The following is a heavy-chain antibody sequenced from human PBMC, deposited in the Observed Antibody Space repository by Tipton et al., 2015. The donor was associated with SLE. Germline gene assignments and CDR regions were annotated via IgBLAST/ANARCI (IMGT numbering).Heavy chain of an antibody. CDR2: IYYSGRT. J-gene: IGHJ4*02. CDR1: GGSISSSSYY. D-gene: IGHD3-10*01. Sequence: TLSLTCTVSGGSISSSSYYWGWIRQPPGKGLKWIGSIYYSGRTYYNPSLKSRVTISVDTSKNQFSLKLSSVTAADTAVYYCARLGGPLYSWGQGTLVTVSS. CDR3: ARLGGPLYS. V-gene: IGHV4-39*01.